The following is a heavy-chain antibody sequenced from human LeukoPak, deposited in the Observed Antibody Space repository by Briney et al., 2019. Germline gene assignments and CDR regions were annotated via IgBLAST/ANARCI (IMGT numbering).Heavy chain of an antibody. V-gene: IGHV1-2*02. Sequence: ASVKVSCKASGYTITGYYMHWVRQAPGQGLEWMGWINPNSGGTNYAQKFQGRVTMTRDTSISTAYMELSRLRSDDTAVYYCARVGGEWELTFDYWGQGTLVTVSS. D-gene: IGHD1-26*01. J-gene: IGHJ4*02. CDR1: GYTITGYY. CDR2: INPNSGGT. CDR3: ARVGGEWELTFDY.